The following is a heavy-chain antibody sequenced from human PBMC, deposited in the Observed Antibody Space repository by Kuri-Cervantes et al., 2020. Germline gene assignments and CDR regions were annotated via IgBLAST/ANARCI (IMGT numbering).Heavy chain of an antibody. CDR3: ARGSIRGHFDY. Sequence: GSLRLSCAVYGGSFSGYYWSWIRQPPGKGLEWIGEINHSGSTNYNPSLKSRVTISVDTSKNQFPLKLSSVTAADTAVYYCARGSIRGHFDYWGQGTLVTVSS. D-gene: IGHD2-21*01. V-gene: IGHV4-34*01. J-gene: IGHJ4*02. CDR1: GGSFSGYY. CDR2: INHSGST.